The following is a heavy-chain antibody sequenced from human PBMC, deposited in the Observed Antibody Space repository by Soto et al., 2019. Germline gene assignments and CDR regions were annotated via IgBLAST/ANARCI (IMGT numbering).Heavy chain of an antibody. CDR3: ATDWCSGRKGYLFFDY. J-gene: IGHJ4*01. CDR1: GCAFTSYG. D-gene: IGHD2-15*01. CDR2: ISVYNGNT. Sequence: ASVKVSCKASGCAFTSYGMSFLGQAPGQALEWMGWISVYNGNTNYAQKFQGRVNMTTDTSTNTVYMELRSLTFDETAVYYCATDWCSGRKGYLFFDYWG. V-gene: IGHV1-18*04.